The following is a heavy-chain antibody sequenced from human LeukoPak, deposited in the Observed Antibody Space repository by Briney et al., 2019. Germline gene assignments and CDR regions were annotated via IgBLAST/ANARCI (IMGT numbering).Heavy chain of an antibody. CDR3: ASGNYYDSSGYYFRAFDI. CDR2: IKEDGSEK. J-gene: IGHJ3*02. D-gene: IGHD3-22*01. Sequence: TGGSLRLSCAASGFSFSSNWMSWVRQAPGKGLEWVANIKEDGSEKYYVDSVKGRFTISRDNSKNTLYLQMNSLRAEDTAVYYCASGNYYDSSGYYFRAFDIWGQGTMVTVSS. V-gene: IGHV3-7*03. CDR1: GFSFSSNW.